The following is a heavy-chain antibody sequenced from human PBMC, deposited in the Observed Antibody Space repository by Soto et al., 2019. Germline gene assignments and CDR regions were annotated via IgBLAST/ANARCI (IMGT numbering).Heavy chain of an antibody. CDR1: GFTFSSYG. D-gene: IGHD3-16*01. J-gene: IGHJ5*02. CDR3: AKTAGYDYVWGSSGLDP. Sequence: QVQLVESGGGVVQPGRSLRLSCAGSGFTFSSYGMHWVRQAPGKGLEWVAVISYDGSDKYYGDSVKGRFTISRDDSKNXXNLQMNSLRVEDAAIYYCAKTAGYDYVWGSSGLDPWGQGTLVTVSS. V-gene: IGHV3-30*18. CDR2: ISYDGSDK.